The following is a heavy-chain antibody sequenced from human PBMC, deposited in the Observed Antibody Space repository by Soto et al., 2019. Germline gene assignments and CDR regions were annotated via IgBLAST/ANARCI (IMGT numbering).Heavy chain of an antibody. CDR3: ARDREAFSGFDYPDF. V-gene: IGHV3-30-3*01. Sequence: GGSLRLSCAASGFTVSSCAMHWVRQVPGKGLEWVALISPDGSGKYYAGSVRGRFIISRDDSRNTLFLQMNSLRPEDTAMYYCARDREAFSGFDYPDFWGQGTLVTVSS. CDR1: GFTVSSCA. J-gene: IGHJ4*02. D-gene: IGHD5-12*01. CDR2: ISPDGSGK.